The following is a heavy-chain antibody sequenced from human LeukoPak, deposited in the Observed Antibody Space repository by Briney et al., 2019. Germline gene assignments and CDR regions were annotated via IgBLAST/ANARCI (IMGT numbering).Heavy chain of an antibody. CDR3: AKVEYSYGSGPFDY. D-gene: IGHD5-18*01. J-gene: IGHJ4*02. Sequence: AGGSLRLSCAASGFTFSSYAMSWVRQAPGKGLEWVSAISGSGGSTYYADSVKGRFTISRDNSKNTLYLQMNSLRAEDTAVYYCAKVEYSYGSGPFDYWGKGTLVTVSS. V-gene: IGHV3-23*01. CDR1: GFTFSSYA. CDR2: ISGSGGST.